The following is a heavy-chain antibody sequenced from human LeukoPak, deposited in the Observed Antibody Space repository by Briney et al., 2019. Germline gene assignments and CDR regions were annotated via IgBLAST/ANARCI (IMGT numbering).Heavy chain of an antibody. CDR1: GGSISSYY. V-gene: IGHV4-59*01. Sequence: PSETLSLTCTVSGGSISSYYWSWIRQPPGKGLEWIGYIYYSGSNNYSPSLKSRVTMSIDTSKSQFSLKLTSVTAADTAVYYCAREVFRYYYMDVWGKGTTVTVSS. J-gene: IGHJ6*03. CDR2: IYYSGSN. CDR3: AREVFRYYYMDV.